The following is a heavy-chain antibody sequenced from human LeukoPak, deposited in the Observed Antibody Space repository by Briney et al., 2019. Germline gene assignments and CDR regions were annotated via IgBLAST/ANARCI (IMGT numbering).Heavy chain of an antibody. CDR2: IDPSDSYT. J-gene: IGHJ6*02. V-gene: IGHV5-10-1*01. D-gene: IGHD3-9*01. Sequence: HGESLKISCKGSGYSFTNYWISWVRQMPGKGLEWMGRIDPSDSYTKYSPSFQGHVTISADKSISTAYLQWSSLKASDTAMYYCARLAIVGDILTGYGKAYGMDVWGQGTTVTVSS. CDR1: GYSFTNYW. CDR3: ARLAIVGDILTGYGKAYGMDV.